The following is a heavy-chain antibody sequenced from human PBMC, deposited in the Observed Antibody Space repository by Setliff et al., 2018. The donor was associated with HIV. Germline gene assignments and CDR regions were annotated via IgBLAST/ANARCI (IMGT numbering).Heavy chain of an antibody. J-gene: IGHJ4*02. CDR2: IIPSLGTA. CDR3: ARDAGYSGSAWNY. V-gene: IGHV1-69*13. D-gene: IGHD5-12*01. CDR1: GDTFTGYT. Sequence: SVKVSCKSSGDTFTGYTITWVRQAPGQGLEWMGGIIPSLGTANYAQRFKGRVTLTADASTSTVYMELSSLRSEDTAMYYCARDAGYSGSAWNYWGQGTLVTVSS.